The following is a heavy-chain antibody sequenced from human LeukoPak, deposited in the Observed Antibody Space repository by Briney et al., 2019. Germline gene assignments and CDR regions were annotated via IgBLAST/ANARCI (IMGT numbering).Heavy chain of an antibody. Sequence: GGSLRLSCAASGFTFSSYSMNWVRQAAGKGLEWVSYISSSSSTIYYADSVKGRFTISRDSSKNTLFLQMNRLRPEDAAVYYCAKAPVTTCRGAFCYPFDYWGLGTLVTVSS. CDR3: AKAPVTTCRGAFCYPFDY. J-gene: IGHJ4*02. CDR2: ISSSSSTI. D-gene: IGHD2-15*01. V-gene: IGHV3-48*01. CDR1: GFTFSSYS.